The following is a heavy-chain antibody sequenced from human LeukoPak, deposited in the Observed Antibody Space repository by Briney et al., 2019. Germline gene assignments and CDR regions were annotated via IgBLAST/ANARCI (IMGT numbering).Heavy chain of an antibody. CDR3: ARAKEYGYNYGPGFGFDP. D-gene: IGHD5-18*01. CDR1: GGSFSGYY. V-gene: IGHV4-34*01. Sequence: PSDTLSLTCAVYGGSFSGYYWRWIRQPPGKGLERIGEIKHSGSTNYGPSLKSRVTISVDTSKKQISLKLSSVTAADTAVYYCARAKEYGYNYGPGFGFDPWGQGTLVTVSS. CDR2: IKHSGST. J-gene: IGHJ5*02.